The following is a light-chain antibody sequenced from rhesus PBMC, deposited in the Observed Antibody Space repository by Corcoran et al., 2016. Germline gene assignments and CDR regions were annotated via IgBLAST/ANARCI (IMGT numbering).Light chain of an antibody. CDR1: QGISTY. CDR2: AAS. J-gene: IGKJ1*01. Sequence: DIQMTQSPSYLSASVGDRVTITCRASQGISTYLNWYQQKPGKAPKRLIYAASSLESGVPSRFSGSGSGPDFTLTISSLQPEDFATYYCLQDNSNPRTFGQGTKVEIK. V-gene: IGKV1-43*01. CDR3: LQDNSNPRT.